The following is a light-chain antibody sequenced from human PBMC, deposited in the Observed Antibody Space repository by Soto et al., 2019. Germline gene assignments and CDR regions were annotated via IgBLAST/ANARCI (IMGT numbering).Light chain of an antibody. J-gene: IGLJ1*01. CDR1: SSNIGAGYD. Sequence: QSVPTQPPSVSGAPGQRVTISCTGSSSNIGAGYDVHWYQQLPGTAPKLLIYDDSNRPSGVPDRFSGSKSGTSASLAITGLQAEDEADYYCQSYDSSLSGYVFGTGTKVTVL. CDR3: QSYDSSLSGYV. CDR2: DDS. V-gene: IGLV1-40*01.